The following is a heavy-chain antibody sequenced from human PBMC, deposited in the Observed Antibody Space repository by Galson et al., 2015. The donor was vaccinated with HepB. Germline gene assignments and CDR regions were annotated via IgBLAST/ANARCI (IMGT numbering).Heavy chain of an antibody. CDR2: LSASGVHT. Sequence: SLRLSCAASGFTFDSYGMHWVRQAPGKGLEWVSALSASGVHTYYPDSVKGRFIASRDNSKNTLFLQMSSLRADDTAVYYCAKEGYASGTSAYYYMDVWGKGTTVAVSS. V-gene: IGHV3-23*01. CDR3: AKEGYASGTSAYYYMDV. D-gene: IGHD3-16*01. CDR1: GFTFDSYG. J-gene: IGHJ6*03.